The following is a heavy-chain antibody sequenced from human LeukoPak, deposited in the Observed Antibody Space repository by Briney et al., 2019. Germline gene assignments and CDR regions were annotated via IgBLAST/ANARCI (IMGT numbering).Heavy chain of an antibody. D-gene: IGHD2/OR15-2a*01. CDR2: ISYDGSNK. V-gene: IGHV3-30*18. CDR1: GFTFSSYG. J-gene: IGHJ6*03. Sequence: GGSLRLSCAASGFTFSSYGMHWVRQAPGKGLEWVAVISYDGSNKYYADSVKGRFTISRDNSKNTLYLQMNSLRAEDTAVYHCAKDGGRIRYYYYYMDVWGKGTTVTVSS. CDR3: AKDGGRIRYYYYYMDV.